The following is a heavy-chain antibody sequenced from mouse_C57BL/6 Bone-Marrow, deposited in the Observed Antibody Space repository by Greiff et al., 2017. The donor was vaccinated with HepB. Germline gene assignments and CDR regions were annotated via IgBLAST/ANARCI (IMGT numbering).Heavy chain of an antibody. CDR2: INPSTGGT. CDR1: GYSFTGYY. D-gene: IGHD2-4*01. V-gene: IGHV1-42*01. Sequence: EVQLVESGPELVKPGASVKISCKASGYSFTGYYVNWVKQSPEKSLEWIGEINPSTGGTTYNQKFKAKATLTVDKSSSTAYMQLKSLTSEDSAVYYCARSVYYDLLDYWGQGTTLTVSS. CDR3: ARSVYYDLLDY. J-gene: IGHJ2*01.